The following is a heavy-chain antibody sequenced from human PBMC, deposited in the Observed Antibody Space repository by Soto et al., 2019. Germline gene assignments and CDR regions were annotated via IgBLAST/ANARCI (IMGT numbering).Heavy chain of an antibody. Sequence: HPGGSLRLSCAASGFPFSSYAMHWVRQAPGKGLEYVSAISSNGGSTYYANSVKGRFTISRDNSKNTLYLQMGSLRAEDMAVYYCARVRVPKGYSNPVDYWGQGTLVTVSS. CDR3: ARVRVPKGYSNPVDY. CDR1: GFPFSSYA. V-gene: IGHV3-64*01. D-gene: IGHD4-4*01. CDR2: ISSNGGST. J-gene: IGHJ4*02.